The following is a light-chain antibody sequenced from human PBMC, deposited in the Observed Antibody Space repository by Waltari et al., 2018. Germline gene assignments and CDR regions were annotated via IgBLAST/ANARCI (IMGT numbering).Light chain of an antibody. CDR2: DVS. CDR3: SSYTSSTVV. V-gene: IGLV2-14*03. J-gene: IGLJ3*02. CDR1: SSDVGGYKY. Sequence: QSALTQPASVSGSPGQSITISCTGTSSDVGGYKYVSWYQQHPGKAPKLLIYDVSNRPSGVSNRFSGSKSGNAASLTISGLQAADEADYYCSSYTSSTVVFGGGTKLTGL.